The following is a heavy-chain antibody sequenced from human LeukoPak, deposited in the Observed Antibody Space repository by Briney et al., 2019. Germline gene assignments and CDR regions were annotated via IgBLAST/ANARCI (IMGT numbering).Heavy chain of an antibody. J-gene: IGHJ4*02. CDR1: GFTFSSYG. Sequence: GGSLRLSCAASGFTFSSYGMHWVRQAPGKGLEWVAVISYDGSNKYYADSVKGRLTISRDNSKNTLYLQMSSLRAEDTAVYYCAKDRVRGVIIPRSYFDYWGQGTLVTVSS. D-gene: IGHD3-10*01. CDR2: ISYDGSNK. V-gene: IGHV3-30*18. CDR3: AKDRVRGVIIPRSYFDY.